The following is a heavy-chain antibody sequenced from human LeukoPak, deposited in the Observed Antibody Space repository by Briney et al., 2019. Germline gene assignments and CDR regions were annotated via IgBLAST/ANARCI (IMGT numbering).Heavy chain of an antibody. J-gene: IGHJ3*02. V-gene: IGHV4-59*12. CDR3: ARGWNDAITAMASDAFDI. CDR1: GGSISSYY. Sequence: PSETLSLTCTVSGGSISSYYWSWIRQPPGKGLEWIGYIYYSGSTNYNPSLKSRVTISVDTSKNQFSLKLSSVTAADTAVYYCARGWNDAITAMASDAFDIWGQGTMVTVSS. D-gene: IGHD1-1*01. CDR2: IYYSGST.